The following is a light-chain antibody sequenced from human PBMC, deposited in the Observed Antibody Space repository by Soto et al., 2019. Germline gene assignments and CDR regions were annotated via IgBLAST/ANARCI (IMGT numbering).Light chain of an antibody. CDR1: GSDIGAYNY. CDR3: QSWDSGAALV. V-gene: IGLV2-14*01. Sequence: QSVLTQPASVSGSPGQPITISCTGTGSDIGAYNYVSWYQQHPGKAPKLIIYGVYHRPSGVSTRFSASKSAYTASLTISGTQTVDESDYYCQSWDSGAALVFGTGTKVTVL. J-gene: IGLJ1*01. CDR2: GVY.